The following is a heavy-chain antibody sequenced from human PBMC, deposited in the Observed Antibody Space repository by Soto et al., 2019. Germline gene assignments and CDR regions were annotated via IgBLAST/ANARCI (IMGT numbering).Heavy chain of an antibody. V-gene: IGHV3-23*01. CDR1: GLTSRSFA. J-gene: IGHJ3*02. D-gene: IGHD1-1*01. CDR2: ISGSGGST. CDR3: EKDKCGTTALGI. Sequence: GRPLRHWWTASGLTSRSFAGRRIIKARGKGLEWVSAISGSGGSTYYADSVKGRFTISRDNSKNTLYLQMNSLRAEDTVLYYCEKDKCGTTALGIWGEGTMGTV.